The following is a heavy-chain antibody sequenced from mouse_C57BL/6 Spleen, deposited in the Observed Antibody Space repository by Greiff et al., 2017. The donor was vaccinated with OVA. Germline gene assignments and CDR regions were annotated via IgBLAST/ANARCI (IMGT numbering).Heavy chain of an antibody. D-gene: IGHD1-1*01. V-gene: IGHV1-9*01. CDR2: ILPGSGST. CDR3: ARKGIYYYGSSLYYYAMDY. J-gene: IGHJ4*01. Sequence: QVQLQQSGAELMKPGASVKLSCKATGYTFTGYWIEWVKQRPGHGLEWIGEILPGSGSTNYNEKFKGKATFTADTSSNTAYMQLSSLTTEDSAIYYCARKGIYYYGSSLYYYAMDYWGQGTSVTVSS. CDR1: GYTFTGYW.